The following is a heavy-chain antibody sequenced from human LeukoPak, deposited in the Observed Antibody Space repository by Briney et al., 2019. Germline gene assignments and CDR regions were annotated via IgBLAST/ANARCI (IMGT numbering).Heavy chain of an antibody. V-gene: IGHV1-8*03. D-gene: IGHD3-10*01. CDR1: GYTFTSYD. CDR3: ARVGDGSGDFDY. Sequence: ASVKVSCKASGYTFTSYDINWVRQATGQGLEWMGWMNPNSGNTGYAQKFQGRVTITRNTSISTAYMELSSLRSEDTAVYYCARVGDGSGDFDYWGQGTLVTVSS. J-gene: IGHJ4*02. CDR2: MNPNSGNT.